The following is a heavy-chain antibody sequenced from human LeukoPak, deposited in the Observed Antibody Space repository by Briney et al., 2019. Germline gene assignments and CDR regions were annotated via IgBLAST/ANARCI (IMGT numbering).Heavy chain of an antibody. Sequence: SETLSLTCTASGGSISSYYWSWIRQPPGKGLEWIGYIYYSGSTNYNPSLKSRVTISVDTSKNQFSLKLSSVTAADTAVYYCARHLRWFDPWGQGTLVTVSS. CDR3: ARHLRWFDP. CDR1: GGSISSYY. D-gene: IGHD4-17*01. CDR2: IYYSGST. J-gene: IGHJ5*02. V-gene: IGHV4-59*08.